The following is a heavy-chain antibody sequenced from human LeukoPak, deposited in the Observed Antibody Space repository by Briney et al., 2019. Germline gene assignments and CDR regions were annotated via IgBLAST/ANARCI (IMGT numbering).Heavy chain of an antibody. D-gene: IGHD2-15*01. Sequence: ASVKVSCKASGYTFISFAINWVRQAPGQGLEWMGWINTNSGNPTYAQGLTGRFVFSLDTSVTTAYLQISSLKAEDTAVYYCARAEVYCSGSTCFLYWGQGTLVTVSS. V-gene: IGHV7-4-1*02. CDR2: INTNSGNP. J-gene: IGHJ4*02. CDR1: GYTFISFA. CDR3: ARAEVYCSGSTCFLY.